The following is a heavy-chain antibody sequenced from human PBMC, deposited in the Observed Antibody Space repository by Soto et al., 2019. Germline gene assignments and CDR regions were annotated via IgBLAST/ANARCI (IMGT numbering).Heavy chain of an antibody. D-gene: IGHD3-22*01. Sequence: QLQLQESGPGLVKPSETLSLTCTVSGGSISSSSYYWGWIRQPPGKGLEWIGSIYYSGSAYYNPSLKSRVTISVDTSKNQFSRKLSSVTSADTAVYYCARHDHRSGYYLYGMDVWGQGTTVTVSS. V-gene: IGHV4-39*01. CDR3: ARHDHRSGYYLYGMDV. J-gene: IGHJ6*02. CDR2: IYYSGSA. CDR1: GGSISSSSYY.